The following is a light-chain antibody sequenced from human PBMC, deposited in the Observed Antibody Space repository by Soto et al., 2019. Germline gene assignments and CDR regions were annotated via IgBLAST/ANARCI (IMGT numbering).Light chain of an antibody. CDR1: QSVSNY. CDR3: QQRSNWPPVT. Sequence: ELVLTQSPATLSLSPGERDTLSCRASQSVSNYLAWYQQKPGQAPRLLIYDASNRASGIPARFSGSGSGTDFTLTISSLDPEDFAVYYCQQRSNWPPVTFGGGTKVDI. V-gene: IGKV3-11*01. CDR2: DAS. J-gene: IGKJ4*01.